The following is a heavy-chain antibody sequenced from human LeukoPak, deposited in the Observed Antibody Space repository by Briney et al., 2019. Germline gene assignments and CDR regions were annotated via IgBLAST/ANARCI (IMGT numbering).Heavy chain of an antibody. D-gene: IGHD3-10*01. CDR2: ISAYNGNT. CDR1: GYTFTSYG. CDR3: ARDNPRPGPQYGSGSYYY. Sequence: GASVKVSCKASGYTFTSYGISWVRQAPGQGLEWMGWISAYNGNTNYAQKLQGRVTMTTDTSTSTAYMELRSLRSDDTAVYYCARDNPRPGPQYGSGSYYYWGQGTLVTVSS. J-gene: IGHJ4*02. V-gene: IGHV1-18*01.